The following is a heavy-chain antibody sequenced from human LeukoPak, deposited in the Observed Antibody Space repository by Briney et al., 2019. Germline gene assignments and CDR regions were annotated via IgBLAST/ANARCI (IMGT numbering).Heavy chain of an antibody. V-gene: IGHV4-39*07. CDR2: VYYSGSA. D-gene: IGHD3-9*01. J-gene: IGHJ6*03. Sequence: SETLSLTCTVSGGSISSNGYYWGWIRQPPGKGLEWIGIVYYSGSAYYNPSLKSRVTVSGDTSKNRFSLRLSSVTAADTAVYYCARMRLTGYYYYMDVWGKGTTVTASS. CDR3: ARMRLTGYYYYMDV. CDR1: GGSISSNGYY.